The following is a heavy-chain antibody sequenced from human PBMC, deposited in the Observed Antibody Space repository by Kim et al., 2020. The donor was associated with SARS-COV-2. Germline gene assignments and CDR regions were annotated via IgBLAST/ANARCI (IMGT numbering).Heavy chain of an antibody. CDR1: GGSFSGYY. Sequence: SETLSLTCAVYGGSFSGYYWSWIRQPPGKGLEWIGEINHSGSTNYNPSLKSRVTISVDTSKNQFSLKLSSVTAADTAVYYCASSAQLGYCSSTSCYLPFGYWGQGTLVTVSS. J-gene: IGHJ4*02. V-gene: IGHV4-34*01. CDR2: INHSGST. CDR3: ASSAQLGYCSSTSCYLPFGY. D-gene: IGHD2-2*01.